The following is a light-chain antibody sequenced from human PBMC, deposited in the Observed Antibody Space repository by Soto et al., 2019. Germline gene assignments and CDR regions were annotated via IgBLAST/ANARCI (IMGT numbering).Light chain of an antibody. CDR1: QSVSSSY. V-gene: IGKV3-20*01. J-gene: IGKJ5*01. Sequence: EIVLTQSPDTLSLSPGERATLSCRASQSVSSSYLAWYQQKTGQAPRLLIYVASSMATGIPDRFSGSGSGTDFNLTISRLEPEDLAVYFCQQYDTSPPSTVGQGTRLEI. CDR3: QQYDTSPPST. CDR2: VAS.